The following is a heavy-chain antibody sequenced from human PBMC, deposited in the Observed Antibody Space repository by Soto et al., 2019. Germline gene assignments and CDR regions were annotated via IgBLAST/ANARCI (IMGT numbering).Heavy chain of an antibody. CDR3: ETAGWDGGNCYTLVGLRYGMDV. D-gene: IGHD2-15*01. CDR2: ISYDGNNK. CDR1: GFTFSSYA. Sequence: QVQLVESGGGVVQPGRSLRLSCAASGFTFSSYAMHWVRQAPGKGLEWVAVISYDGNNKYYADPVKGRFTISRDNSKHPLYLKMNSQRAEDTAVDYCETAGWDGGNCYTLVGLRYGMDVWGQGTTVTVSS. J-gene: IGHJ6*02. V-gene: IGHV3-30-3*01.